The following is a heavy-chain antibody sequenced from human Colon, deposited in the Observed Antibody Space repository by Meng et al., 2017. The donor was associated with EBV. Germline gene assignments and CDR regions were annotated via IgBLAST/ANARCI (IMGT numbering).Heavy chain of an antibody. CDR1: GGSINSGDYY. Sequence: VRLQVSCTVLVKPSQTLSLTCTVSGGSINSGDYYWSWIRQPPGKGLEWIGYIYYTGSTYYNPSLKSRVTISMDTSKNQFSLRLSSVTAADTAVYYCARNYYFDYWGQGTLVTVSS. CDR3: ARNYYFDY. CDR2: IYYTGST. J-gene: IGHJ4*02. V-gene: IGHV4-30-4*01.